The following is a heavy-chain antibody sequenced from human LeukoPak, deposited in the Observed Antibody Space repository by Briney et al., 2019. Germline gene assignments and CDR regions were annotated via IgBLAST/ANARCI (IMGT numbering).Heavy chain of an antibody. V-gene: IGHV4-39*01. D-gene: IGHD1-20*01. Sequence: PSETLSLTCTVSGGSISSSSYYWGWIRQPPGKGLEWIGSIYHSGSTYYNPSLKSRVTISVDTSKNQFSLKLSSVTAADTAVYYCARTLTGSAYYFDYWGQGTLVTVSS. CDR3: ARTLTGSAYYFDY. CDR2: IYHSGST. J-gene: IGHJ4*02. CDR1: GGSISSSSYY.